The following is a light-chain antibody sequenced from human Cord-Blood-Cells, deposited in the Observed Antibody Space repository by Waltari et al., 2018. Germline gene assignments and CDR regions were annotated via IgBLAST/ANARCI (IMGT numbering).Light chain of an antibody. Sequence: EIVLTQSPATLSLSPGERATLSCRASQSVSSYFAWYQQKPGQAPRLLIYDASNRATGIPARFSGSGSGTDFTLTISSLEPEDFAVYNCQQRSNWPPATFGPGTKVDIK. CDR2: DAS. V-gene: IGKV3-11*01. CDR1: QSVSSY. J-gene: IGKJ3*01. CDR3: QQRSNWPPAT.